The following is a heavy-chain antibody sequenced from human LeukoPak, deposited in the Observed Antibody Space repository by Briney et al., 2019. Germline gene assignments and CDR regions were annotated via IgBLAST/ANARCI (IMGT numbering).Heavy chain of an antibody. CDR1: GFTFSSYG. CDR3: ARERGVGGTTWWDIGY. J-gene: IGHJ4*02. D-gene: IGHD1-26*01. Sequence: PGGSLRLSCAASGFTFSSYGIHWVRQAPGKGLEWVAVIWYDGSNKYYADSVKGRFTISRDNSKNTLYLQMNSLRAEDTAVYYCARERGVGGTTWWDIGYWGQGTLVTVSS. CDR2: IWYDGSNK. V-gene: IGHV3-33*01.